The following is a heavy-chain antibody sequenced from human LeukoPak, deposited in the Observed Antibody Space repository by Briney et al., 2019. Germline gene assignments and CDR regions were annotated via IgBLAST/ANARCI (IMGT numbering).Heavy chain of an antibody. CDR3: ARDQGPFYGSGSYYNGYYYYGMDV. V-gene: IGHV6-1*01. J-gene: IGHJ6*02. D-gene: IGHD3-10*01. Sequence: SQTLSLTCAISGDSVSSNSAAWNWIRQSPSRGLEWLGRKYYRSQWYNDYAVSVKSRITINPDTSKNQFSLQLNSVTPEDTAVYYCARDQGPFYGSGSYYNGYYYYGMDVWGQGTTVTVSS. CDR1: GDSVSSNSAA. CDR2: KYYRSQWYN.